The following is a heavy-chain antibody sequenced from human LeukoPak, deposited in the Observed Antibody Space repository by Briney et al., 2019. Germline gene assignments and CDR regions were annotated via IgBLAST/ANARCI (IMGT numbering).Heavy chain of an antibody. D-gene: IGHD6-13*01. CDR2: IRQDGDTK. CDR1: GFPFNAYW. Sequence: GGSLRLPCAASGFPFNAYWMTWVRQAPGKGLEWVANIRQDGDTKYYVDSVKGRFTISRDNAMNSLYLQMNSLRAEDTAIYYCARSLPYGTTWYGRSDFWGQGTLVTVSS. CDR3: ARSLPYGTTWYGRSDF. J-gene: IGHJ4*02. V-gene: IGHV3-7*03.